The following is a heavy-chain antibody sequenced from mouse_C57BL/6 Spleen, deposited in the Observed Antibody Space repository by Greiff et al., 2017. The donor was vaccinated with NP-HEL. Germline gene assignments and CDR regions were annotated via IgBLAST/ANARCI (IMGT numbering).Heavy chain of an antibody. CDR1: GYAFSSSW. CDR2: IYPGDGDT. D-gene: IGHD1-1*01. V-gene: IGHV1-82*01. CDR3: APYYGSSFV. J-gene: IGHJ1*03. Sequence: VKLQESGPELVKPGASVKISCKASGYAFSSSWMNWVKQRPGKGLEWIGRIYPGDGDTNYNGKFKGKATLTADKSSSTAYMQLSSLTSEDSAVYFCAPYYGSSFVWGTGTTVTVSS.